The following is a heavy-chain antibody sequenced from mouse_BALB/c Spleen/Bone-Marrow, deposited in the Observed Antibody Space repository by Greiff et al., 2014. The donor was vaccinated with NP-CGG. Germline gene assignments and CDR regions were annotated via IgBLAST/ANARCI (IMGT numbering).Heavy chain of an antibody. V-gene: IGHV1-69*02. J-gene: IGHJ4*01. CDR1: GYTFTSYW. D-gene: IGHD2-3*01. CDR3: ARALGDGYYYAMDY. Sequence: VKLMESGAELVKPGAPVKLSCKASGYTFTSYWMNWVEQRPGRGLEWIGRIDPSDSETHYNQKFKDKATLTVDKSSSTAYIQLSSLTSEDSAVYYCARALGDGYYYAMDYWGQGTSVTVSS. CDR2: IDPSDSET.